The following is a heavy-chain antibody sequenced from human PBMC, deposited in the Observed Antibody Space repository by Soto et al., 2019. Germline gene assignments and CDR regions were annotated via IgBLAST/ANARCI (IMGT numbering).Heavy chain of an antibody. Sequence: GGSLRLSCAASGFTFSNAWMSWVRQAPGKGLEWVGRIKSKTDGGTTDYAAPVQGRFTISRDDSKNTLYLQMNSLKTEDTAVYYCTTAFPPVAATVEVAFDIWGQGTMVTVSS. CDR1: GFTFSNAW. J-gene: IGHJ3*02. D-gene: IGHD2-15*01. CDR3: TTAFPPVAATVEVAFDI. CDR2: IKSKTDGGTT. V-gene: IGHV3-15*01.